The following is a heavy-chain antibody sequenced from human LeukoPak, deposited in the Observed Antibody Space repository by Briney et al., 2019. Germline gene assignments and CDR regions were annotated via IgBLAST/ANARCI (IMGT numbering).Heavy chain of an antibody. V-gene: IGHV3-21*01. J-gene: IGHJ4*02. D-gene: IGHD5-12*01. Sequence: GGSLRLSFAASGFTFSSYSMNWVRQAPGKGLEWVSSISSSSSYIYYADSVKGRFTISRDNAKNSLYLQMNSLRAEDTAVYYCARSAAAGRIVATFGYWGQGTLVIVSS. CDR3: ARSAAAGRIVATFGY. CDR1: GFTFSSYS. CDR2: ISSSSSYI.